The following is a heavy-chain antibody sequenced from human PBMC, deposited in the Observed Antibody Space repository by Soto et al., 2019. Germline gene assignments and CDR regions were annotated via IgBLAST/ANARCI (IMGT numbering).Heavy chain of an antibody. Sequence: WGSLGLSXSGSGCTFSNYEISWVRQAPGKGLEWVSSVSPDGSAVFYADSVKGRFTISRDNAKSSLYLRMNSLRAEDTALYYGASLWGRQLCCPPPWGQGTLVTVSS. CDR1: GCTFSNYE. J-gene: IGHJ1*01. CDR2: VSPDGSAV. CDR3: ASLWGRQLCCPPP. V-gene: IGHV3-48*03. D-gene: IGHD3-10*02.